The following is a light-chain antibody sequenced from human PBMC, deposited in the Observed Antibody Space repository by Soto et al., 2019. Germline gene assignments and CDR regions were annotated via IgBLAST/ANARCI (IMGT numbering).Light chain of an antibody. V-gene: IGKV1-6*01. J-gene: IGKJ4*01. Sequence: IQMTQSPSSLSASIGDRVTITCRASQTISDFLNWYQHKPGEAPKLLIYEASTLQSGVPSRFSGSGSGTDFTLTISSLQPEDFGTYYCLQGYGYPITFAGGTKVDI. CDR3: LQGYGYPIT. CDR2: EAS. CDR1: QTISDF.